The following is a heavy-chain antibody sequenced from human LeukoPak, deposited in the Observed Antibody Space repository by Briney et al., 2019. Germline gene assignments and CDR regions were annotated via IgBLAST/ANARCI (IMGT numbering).Heavy chain of an antibody. CDR1: GGSISSGDHY. CDR2: IYYSGTT. Sequence: SQTLSLTCNVSGGSISSGDHYWTWIRQPPGKGLEWIGYIYYSGTTYYNPSLKSRVTISVDTSKNQFSLKVNSVTAADTAVYYCARDRSGWALVDFWGQGTLVTVSS. V-gene: IGHV4-30-4*08. D-gene: IGHD3-3*01. CDR3: ARDRSGWALVDF. J-gene: IGHJ4*02.